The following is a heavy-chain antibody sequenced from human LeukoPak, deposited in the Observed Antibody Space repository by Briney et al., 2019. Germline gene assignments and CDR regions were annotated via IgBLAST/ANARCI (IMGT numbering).Heavy chain of an antibody. CDR3: AKDRSSSTSCSNY. J-gene: IGHJ4*02. D-gene: IGHD2-2*01. CDR1: GFNFSNYA. CDR2: VTGSSSNT. V-gene: IGHV3-23*01. Sequence: GGSLRLSCAASGFNFSNYAMTWVRQAPGKGLEWVSGVTGSSSNTYYADSVKGRFTISRDNSKSMLYLEMNSLRVEDTAIYYCAKDRSSSTSCSNYWGRGTLVTVSS.